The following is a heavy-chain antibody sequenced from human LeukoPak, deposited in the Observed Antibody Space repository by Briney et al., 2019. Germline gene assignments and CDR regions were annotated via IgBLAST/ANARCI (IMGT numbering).Heavy chain of an antibody. J-gene: IGHJ4*02. D-gene: IGHD3-10*01. V-gene: IGHV4-39*01. CDR3: ARHEYYGSGSDHRFDY. CDR2: VYYNGNT. CDR1: GGSISSNGYY. Sequence: SETLSLTCNVSGGSISSNGYYWGWIRQSPGRGLEWIGSVYYNGNTYNNPSLRSRVTISVDTSKNQFSLKLGSVTAADTAVYYCARHEYYGSGSDHRFDYWGQGTLVTVSS.